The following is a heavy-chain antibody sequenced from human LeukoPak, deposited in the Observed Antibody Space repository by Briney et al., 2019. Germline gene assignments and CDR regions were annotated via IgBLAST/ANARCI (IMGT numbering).Heavy chain of an antibody. Sequence: SVKVSCKCSGYSFTSCDINWVRQAPGQGLEWVGWINPNSGNTGYAQKFQGRVTMTRNTSKSTAYMELSSLRSEDTAVYYCARVKRYSCGYRGHWFDPWGQETLVTVSS. V-gene: IGHV1-8*01. CDR1: GYSFTSCD. CDR3: ARVKRYSCGYRGHWFDP. D-gene: IGHD5-18*01. J-gene: IGHJ5*02. CDR2: INPNSGNT.